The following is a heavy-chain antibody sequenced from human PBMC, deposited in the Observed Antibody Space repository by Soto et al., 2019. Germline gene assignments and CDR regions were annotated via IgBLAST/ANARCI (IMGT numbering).Heavy chain of an antibody. D-gene: IGHD3-22*01. Sequence: PGGSLRGSCAASGFTCSCSAMHWVRQASGKGLEWVGRIRIKANSYATAYAASVKGRFTISRDDSKNTAYLQMNSLKTEDTAVYYCTRPYYYDSSGYPYYYYYYGMDVWVQGTTVTVFS. CDR3: TRPYYYDSSGYPYYYYYYGMDV. CDR1: GFTCSCSA. CDR2: IRIKANSYAT. J-gene: IGHJ6*02. V-gene: IGHV3-73*01.